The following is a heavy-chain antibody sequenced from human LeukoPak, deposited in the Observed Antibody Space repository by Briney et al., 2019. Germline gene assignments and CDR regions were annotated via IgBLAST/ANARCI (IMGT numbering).Heavy chain of an antibody. CDR3: ARGGLYDYGGNPPN. V-gene: IGHV4-34*01. D-gene: IGHD4-23*01. J-gene: IGHJ4*02. CDR1: GGSFSGYY. CDR2: INHSGST. Sequence: PSETLSLTCAVYGGSFSGYYWSWIRQPPGKGLEWIGEINHSGSTNYNPSLKSRVTISVDTSKNQFSLKLSSVTAADTAVYYCARGGLYDYGGNPPNWGQGALVTVSS.